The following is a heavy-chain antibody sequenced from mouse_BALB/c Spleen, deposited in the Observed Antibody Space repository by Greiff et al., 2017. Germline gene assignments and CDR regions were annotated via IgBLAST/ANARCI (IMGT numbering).Heavy chain of an antibody. CDR1: GYSITSDYA. J-gene: IGHJ3*01. Sequence: EVKLLESGPGLVKPSQSLSLTCTVTGYSITSDYAWNWIRQFPGNKLEWMGYISYSSSTSYNPSLKSRISITRDTSKNQFFLQLNSVTTEDTATYYCARHYYGSSQFAYWGQGTLVTVSA. V-gene: IGHV3-2*02. CDR3: ARHYYGSSQFAY. CDR2: ISYSSST. D-gene: IGHD1-1*01.